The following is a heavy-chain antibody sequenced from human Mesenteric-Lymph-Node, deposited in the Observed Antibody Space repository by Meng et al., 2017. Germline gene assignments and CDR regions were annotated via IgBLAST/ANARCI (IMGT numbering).Heavy chain of an antibody. Sequence: QVQLQQSGPGLVKPSQTLSLTCAISGDSVSNNSAAWSWIRQSPSRGLEWLGRAYYRSKWYYDYAVSVKSRVTFNPDTSKNQFSLHLESVTPEDTAVYYCARNDYGDLRYHWFDPWGQGTLVTVSS. CDR1: GDSVSNNSAA. D-gene: IGHD4-17*01. CDR3: ARNDYGDLRYHWFDP. J-gene: IGHJ5*02. V-gene: IGHV6-1*01. CDR2: AYYRSKWYY.